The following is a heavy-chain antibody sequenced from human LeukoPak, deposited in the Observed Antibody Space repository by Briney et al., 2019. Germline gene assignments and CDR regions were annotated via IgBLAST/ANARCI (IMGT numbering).Heavy chain of an antibody. CDR2: INHSGST. CDR3: ARPNYYDSSGLGDY. Sequence: KPSETLSLTCAVYGGSFSGYYWSWIRRPPGKGLEWIGEINHSGSTNYNPSLKSRVTISVDTSKNQFSLKLSSVTAADTAVYYCARPNYYDSSGLGDYGGQGTLVTVSS. J-gene: IGHJ4*02. V-gene: IGHV4-34*01. CDR1: GGSFSGYY. D-gene: IGHD3-22*01.